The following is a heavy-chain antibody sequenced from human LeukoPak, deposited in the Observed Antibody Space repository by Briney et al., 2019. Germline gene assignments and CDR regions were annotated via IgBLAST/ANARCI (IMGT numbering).Heavy chain of an antibody. V-gene: IGHV4-61*02. CDR2: IYTSGST. CDR3: ARDALLGAEDY. J-gene: IGHJ4*02. D-gene: IGHD7-27*01. CDR1: GGSISSGSYY. Sequence: TSETLSLTCSVSGGSISSGSYYWSSIRQPAGKGLEWIGRIYTSGSTNYNPSLKSRVTISVDTSKNQFSLKLSSVTAADTAVYYCARDALLGAEDYWGEGTLVTVSS.